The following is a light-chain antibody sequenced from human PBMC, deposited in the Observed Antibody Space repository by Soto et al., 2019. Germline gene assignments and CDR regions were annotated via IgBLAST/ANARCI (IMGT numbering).Light chain of an antibody. Sequence: EIVLTQSPGTLSLSPGDRATLSCRASQSVGSNYLAWYQQKPGQAPRLLIYDASSRATGIPVRFSGSGSGTDFTLTISRLEPEDFAVYYCQQDTSSPFTFGPGTKVDIK. CDR3: QQDTSSPFT. CDR1: QSVGSNY. V-gene: IGKV3-20*01. J-gene: IGKJ3*01. CDR2: DAS.